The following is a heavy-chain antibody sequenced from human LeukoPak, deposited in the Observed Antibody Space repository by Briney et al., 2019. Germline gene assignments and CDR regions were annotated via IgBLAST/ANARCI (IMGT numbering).Heavy chain of an antibody. CDR3: ASAPFVYGPNRFDY. Sequence: SETLSLTCSVSGASITSYYWTWLRQSPGKGLEWLGYMYHTESANYHPSLKSRVTISIDTSKNQVSLKMRSVTAADTAVYYCASAPFVYGPNRFDYWGQGTLVTVSS. J-gene: IGHJ4*02. CDR1: GASITSYY. V-gene: IGHV4-59*08. CDR2: MYHTESA. D-gene: IGHD3-10*01.